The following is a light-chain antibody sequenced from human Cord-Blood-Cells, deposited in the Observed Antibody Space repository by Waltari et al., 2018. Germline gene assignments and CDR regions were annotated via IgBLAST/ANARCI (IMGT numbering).Light chain of an antibody. CDR2: AAS. CDR3: QQYYSYPFT. CDR1: QGISSY. V-gene: IGKV1-8*01. J-gene: IGKJ3*01. Sequence: IRMTRSPSPFPAPSEAGVTFTCRASQGISSYLAWYQQKPGKAPKLLIYAASTLQSGVPSRFSGSGSGTDFTLTISCLQSEDFATYYCQQYYSYPFTFGPGTKVDIK.